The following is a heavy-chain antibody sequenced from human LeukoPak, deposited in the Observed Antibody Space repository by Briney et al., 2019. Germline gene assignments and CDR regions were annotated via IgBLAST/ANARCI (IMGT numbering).Heavy chain of an antibody. CDR2: ISHSGST. CDR1: GGSISSSYW. J-gene: IGHJ4*02. CDR3: ARGDNYNFDY. V-gene: IGHV4-4*02. D-gene: IGHD4-11*01. Sequence: SGTLSLTCTVFGGSISSSYWWSWVRQPPGKGLEWIGEISHSGSTNYNPSLKSRVTMSVDKSKNQFSLKLNSVTAADTAVYFCARGDNYNFDYWGQGTLVTVSS.